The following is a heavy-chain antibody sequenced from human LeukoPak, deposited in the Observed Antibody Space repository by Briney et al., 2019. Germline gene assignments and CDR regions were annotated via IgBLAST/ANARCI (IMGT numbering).Heavy chain of an antibody. J-gene: IGHJ4*02. V-gene: IGHV3-23*01. CDR1: GITFSAYA. D-gene: IGHD3-22*01. CDR2: VSGSGGST. CDR3: AKVAEPGKYYNSGFKTSNFDS. Sequence: PGGSLRLSCAASGITFSAYAMMWVRQAPGKGLEWVSLVSGSGGSTYYADSVKGRFTISRDNSQNTLYLQMNSLRAEDTAEYYCAKVAEPGKYYNSGFKTSNFDSWGQGTLVTVSS.